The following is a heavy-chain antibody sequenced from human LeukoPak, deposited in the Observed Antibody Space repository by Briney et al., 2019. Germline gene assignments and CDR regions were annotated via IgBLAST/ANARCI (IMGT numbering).Heavy chain of an antibody. CDR2: ISAYNGNT. Sequence: ASVKVSCKASGYTFTSYGISWVRQAPGQGLEWMGWISAYNGNTNYAQKLQGRVTMTTDTSTSTAYMELRSLRSADTAVYYCARGGDGYNSDYYYGMDVWGQGTTVTVSS. J-gene: IGHJ6*02. CDR1: GYTFTSYG. V-gene: IGHV1-18*01. D-gene: IGHD5-24*01. CDR3: ARGGDGYNSDYYYGMDV.